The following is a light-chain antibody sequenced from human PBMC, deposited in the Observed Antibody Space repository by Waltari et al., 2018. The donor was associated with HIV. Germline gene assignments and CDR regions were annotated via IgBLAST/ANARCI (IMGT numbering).Light chain of an antibody. CDR2: KDT. Sequence: FELTQPTSMTVSPGHTPRITCFGDAFPQLFAYWFQQKSGQAPVLLIFKDTERQTGIPARFSGSSSGTVATLTISGVRAEDEADYYCQSSDTSGTYFGGGTKLTVL. J-gene: IGLJ2*01. CDR1: AFPQLF. V-gene: IGLV3-25*03. CDR3: QSSDTSGTY.